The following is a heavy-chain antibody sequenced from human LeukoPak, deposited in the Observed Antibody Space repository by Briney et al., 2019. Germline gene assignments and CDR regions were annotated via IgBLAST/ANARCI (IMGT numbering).Heavy chain of an antibody. V-gene: IGHV4-59*01. Sequence: SETLSFTCTVSGVPIGSYSWSWVRQSPGKGLEWIASIYKTGTTKYNPSLKSRVTISPGASNQQGWSLRLSSVTAADTAVYFCARFTAFNYYYAMDVWGQGTTVIV. CDR3: ARFTAFNYYYAMDV. CDR1: GVPIGSYS. CDR2: IYKTGTT. D-gene: IGHD3-3*02. J-gene: IGHJ6*01.